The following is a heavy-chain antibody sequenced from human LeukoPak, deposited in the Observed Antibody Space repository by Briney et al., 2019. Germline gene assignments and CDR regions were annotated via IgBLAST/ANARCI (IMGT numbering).Heavy chain of an antibody. Sequence: GGPLRLSCAASGFTFSSYGMHWVRQAPGKGLEWVAVISYDGSNKYYADSVKGRFTISRDNSKNTLYLQMNSLRAEDTAVYYCAKDGDIVVVPAASAIDYWGQGTLVTVSS. CDR3: AKDGDIVVVPAASAIDY. D-gene: IGHD2-2*01. CDR1: GFTFSSYG. V-gene: IGHV3-30*18. J-gene: IGHJ4*02. CDR2: ISYDGSNK.